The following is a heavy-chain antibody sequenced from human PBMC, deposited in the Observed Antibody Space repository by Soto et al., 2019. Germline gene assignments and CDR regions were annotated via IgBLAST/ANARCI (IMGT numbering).Heavy chain of an antibody. CDR3: ARTWGSTSDY. CDR2: IYYSGST. V-gene: IGHV4-59*01. D-gene: IGHD3-16*01. CDR1: GGSISSYY. J-gene: IGHJ4*02. Sequence: ETLSLTCTVSGGSISSYYWSWIRQPPGEGLEWIGYIYYSGSTNYNPSLKSRVTISVDTSKNQFSLKLSSVTAADTAVYYCARTWGSTSDYWGRGTLVTVSS.